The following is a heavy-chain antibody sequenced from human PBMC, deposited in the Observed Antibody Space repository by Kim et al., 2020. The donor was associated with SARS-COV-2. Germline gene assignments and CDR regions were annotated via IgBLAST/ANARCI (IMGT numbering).Heavy chain of an antibody. CDR3: AKAPMIVNYYYYYGMDV. CDR1: GFTFSSYA. Sequence: GGSLRLSCAASGFTFSSYAMSWVRQAPGKGLEWVSAISGSGGSTYYADSVKGRFTISRDNSKNTLYLQMNSLRAEDTAVYYCAKAPMIVNYYYYYGMDVWGQGTTVTVSS. V-gene: IGHV3-23*01. J-gene: IGHJ6*02. D-gene: IGHD3-22*01. CDR2: ISGSGGST.